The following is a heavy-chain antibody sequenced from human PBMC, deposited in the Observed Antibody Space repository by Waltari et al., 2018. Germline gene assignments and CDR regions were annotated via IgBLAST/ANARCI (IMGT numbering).Heavy chain of an antibody. D-gene: IGHD3-3*01. J-gene: IGHJ5*02. CDR3: ARGLTIFGVVITGWFDP. CDR2: INHSGST. CDR1: GGSFSGYY. Sequence: QVQLQQWGAGLLKPSETLSLTCAVYGGSFSGYYWSWIRQPPGKGLEWIGEINHSGSTNYNPSLKSRVTISVDTSKNQFSLKLSSVTAADTAVYYCARGLTIFGVVITGWFDPWGQGTLVTVSS. V-gene: IGHV4-34*01.